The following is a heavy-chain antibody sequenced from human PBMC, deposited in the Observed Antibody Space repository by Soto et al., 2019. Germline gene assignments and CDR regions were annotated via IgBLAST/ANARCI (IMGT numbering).Heavy chain of an antibody. V-gene: IGHV4-39*01. CDR2: INYSGST. D-gene: IGHD4-17*01. CDR3: ARTYYGGPGY. CDR1: GASTSSSSXY. Sequence: SETLSLTCSVSGASTSSSSXYWGWIRQPPGKGLEWIGNINYSGSTYYNPSLKSRVTISVDTSKNQFSLNLSSVTAADTAVYYCARTYYGGPGYWGQGTLVTVSS. J-gene: IGHJ4*02.